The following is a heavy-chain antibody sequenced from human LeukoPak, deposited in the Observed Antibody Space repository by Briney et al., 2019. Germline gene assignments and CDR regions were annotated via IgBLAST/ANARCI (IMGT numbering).Heavy chain of an antibody. CDR2: INPTSGVT. CDR3: ARDLYSGTHGR. J-gene: IGHJ4*02. D-gene: IGHD1-26*01. V-gene: IGHV1-2*02. Sequence: GASVKVSCKASGYTFSDSYMHWVRQAPGQGLEWMGWINPTSGVTKYAEKFQGRVTMTRDTSIRTAYMEMSRLRSDDTALYYCARDLYSGTHGRWGQGTLVTVSS. CDR1: GYTFSDSY.